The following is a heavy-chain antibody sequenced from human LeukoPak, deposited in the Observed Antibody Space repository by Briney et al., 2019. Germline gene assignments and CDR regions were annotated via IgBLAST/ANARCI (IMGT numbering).Heavy chain of an antibody. V-gene: IGHV1-24*01. CDR1: GYTPTELS. J-gene: IGHJ4*02. Sequence: ASGKGSCKVSGYTPTELSIHWGRQAPGKRLEWMGGFDPEDGETIYAQKFQGRVTMTEDTSTDTAYMELSSLRSEDTAVYYCAAGFLRLGELSLGEFDYWGQGTLVTVSS. CDR2: FDPEDGET. D-gene: IGHD3-16*02. CDR3: AAGFLRLGELSLGEFDY.